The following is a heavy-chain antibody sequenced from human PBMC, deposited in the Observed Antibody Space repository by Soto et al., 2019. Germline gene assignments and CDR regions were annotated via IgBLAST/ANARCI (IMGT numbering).Heavy chain of an antibody. CDR2: INPNSGGT. CDR3: AKSGYYGDYVDYYYGMDV. D-gene: IGHD4-17*01. J-gene: IGHJ6*02. CDR1: GYTFTGYY. V-gene: IGHV1-2*04. Sequence: QVQLVQSGAEVKKPGASVKVSCKASGYTFTGYYMHWVRQAPGQGLEWMGWINPNSGGTNYAQKFQGWVTMTRDTAISTAYIELSRLRSDDTAVYYCAKSGYYGDYVDYYYGMDVWGQGTTVTVSS.